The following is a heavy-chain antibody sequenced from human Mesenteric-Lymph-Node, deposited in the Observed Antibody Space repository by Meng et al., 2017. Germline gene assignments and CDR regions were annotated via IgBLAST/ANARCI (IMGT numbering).Heavy chain of an antibody. J-gene: IGHJ3*02. CDR2: INPNSGGT. D-gene: IGHD1-26*01. V-gene: IGHV1-2*02. CDR1: GYTFTGYY. Sequence: ASVKVSCKASGYTFTGYYMHWVRQAPGQGLEWMGWINPNSGGTNYAQKFQGRFTMTRDTSISTAYMELSRLRSDDTPVYDCARDLRFGGAYSGGYYGDAFDIWGQGTMVTVSS. CDR3: ARDLRFGGAYSGGYYGDAFDI.